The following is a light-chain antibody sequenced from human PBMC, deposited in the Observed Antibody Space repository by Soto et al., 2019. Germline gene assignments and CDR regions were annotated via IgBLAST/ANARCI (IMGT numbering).Light chain of an antibody. J-gene: IGKJ3*01. CDR2: GAS. CDR3: QQYNSSPLEFT. Sequence: EIVLTQSPGTLSVSPGERVTLSCRASQSISSSYLAWYQQRPGQAPRLLIFGASYRATGIPDRFSGSGSGTDFTLTISKLEPEDFAVYYCQQYNSSPLEFTFGPGTKVDSK. CDR1: QSISSSY. V-gene: IGKV3-20*01.